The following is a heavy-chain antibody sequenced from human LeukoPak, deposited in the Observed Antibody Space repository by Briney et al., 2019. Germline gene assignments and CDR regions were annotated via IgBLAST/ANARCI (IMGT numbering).Heavy chain of an antibody. CDR3: ARGLTGEYYFDY. CDR1: GGSFSGYY. CDR2: INHSGST. J-gene: IGHJ4*02. D-gene: IGHD7-27*01. V-gene: IGHV4-34*01. Sequence: SETLSPTCAVYGGSFSGYYWSWIRQPPGKGLEWIGEINHSGSTNYNPSLKSRVTISVDTSKNQFSLKLSSVIAADTAVYYCARGLTGEYYFDYWGQGTLVTVSS.